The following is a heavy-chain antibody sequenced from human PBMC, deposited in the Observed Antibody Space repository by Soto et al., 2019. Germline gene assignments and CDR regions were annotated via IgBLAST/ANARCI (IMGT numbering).Heavy chain of an antibody. V-gene: IGHV3-23*01. Sequence: GGSLRLSCVASGFTFPTYAMSWVRQSPGKGLQWVSSITGSGRSSYFADSVKGRFTFSRDNSKNTLSLQMNSLSVDDTAVYYCAKGPSTWGWQYFDHWGQESWSPSPQ. CDR2: ITGSGRSS. CDR3: AKGPSTWGWQYFDH. CDR1: GFTFPTYA. D-gene: IGHD3-16*01. J-gene: IGHJ4*01.